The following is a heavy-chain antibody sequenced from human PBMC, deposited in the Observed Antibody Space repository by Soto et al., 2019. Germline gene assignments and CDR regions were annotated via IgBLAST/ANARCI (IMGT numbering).Heavy chain of an antibody. D-gene: IGHD3-22*01. CDR3: ASSYDSSGCFDY. Sequence: QLQLQESGPGLVKPSETLSLTCTVSGGSISSSSYYWGWIRQPPGKGLEWIGSIYYSGSTYYNPSLKSRVTLSVDTSENQFSLKLSSVTAADTAVYYCASSYDSSGCFDYWGQGTLVTVSS. V-gene: IGHV4-39*01. J-gene: IGHJ4*02. CDR2: IYYSGST. CDR1: GGSISSSSYY.